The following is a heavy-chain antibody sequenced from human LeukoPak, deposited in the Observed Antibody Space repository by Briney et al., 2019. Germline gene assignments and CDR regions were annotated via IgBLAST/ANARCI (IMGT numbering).Heavy chain of an antibody. Sequence: GGSLKLSCATSGFTFSGATIYWVRQASGKGLEWLGRIRSKNNNYATDYSESVEGRIAISRDESKSTSYLHLMNLQTEDTALYYCHSNWKIDETFFDHWGQGTQVAVSS. CDR1: GFTFSGAT. V-gene: IGHV3-73*01. CDR2: IRSKNNNYAT. J-gene: IGHJ4*02. D-gene: IGHD1-20*01. CDR3: HSNWKIDETFFDH.